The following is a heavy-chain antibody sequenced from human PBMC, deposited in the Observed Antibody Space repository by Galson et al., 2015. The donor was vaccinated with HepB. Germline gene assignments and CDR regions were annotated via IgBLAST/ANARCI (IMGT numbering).Heavy chain of an antibody. CDR1: GFSFNTYS. V-gene: IGHV3-30-3*01. J-gene: IGHJ4*02. CDR2: ISYDGNNK. CDR3: AKEPVVRGPLDY. D-gene: IGHD3-10*01. Sequence: SLRLSCAASGFSFNTYSMHWARQAPGKGLEWVAAISYDGNNKFYADSVKGRFTISRDNSKKTLFLQLNSLRIEDTAVFYCAKEPVVRGPLDYWGQGTLVTVSS.